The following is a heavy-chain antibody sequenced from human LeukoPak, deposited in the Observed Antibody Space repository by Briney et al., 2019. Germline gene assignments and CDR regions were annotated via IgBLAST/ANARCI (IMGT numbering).Heavy chain of an antibody. CDR2: INPNSGGT. J-gene: IGHJ4*02. V-gene: IGHV1-2*02. Sequence: ASVKVSCKASGYTFTSYGINWVRQAPGQGLEWMGWINPNSGGTNYAQKFQGRVTMTRDTSISTAYMELSRLRSDDTAVYYCARVREDYYDSSGYYHCHFDYWGQGTLVTVSS. D-gene: IGHD3-22*01. CDR1: GYTFTSYG. CDR3: ARVREDYYDSSGYYHCHFDY.